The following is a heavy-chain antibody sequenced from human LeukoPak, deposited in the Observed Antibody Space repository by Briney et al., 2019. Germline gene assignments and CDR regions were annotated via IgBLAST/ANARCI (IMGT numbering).Heavy chain of an antibody. CDR3: AKDQYYYDSSGYYMPDY. CDR1: GFTFNSYG. D-gene: IGHD3-22*01. Sequence: GRSPRLSCAASGFTFNSYGMHRVRQAPGKGLEWVAVISYDGSNKYYADSVKGRFTISRDNSKNTLYLQMNSLRAEDTAVYYCAKDQYYYDSSGYYMPDYWGQGTLVTVSS. J-gene: IGHJ4*02. V-gene: IGHV3-30*18. CDR2: ISYDGSNK.